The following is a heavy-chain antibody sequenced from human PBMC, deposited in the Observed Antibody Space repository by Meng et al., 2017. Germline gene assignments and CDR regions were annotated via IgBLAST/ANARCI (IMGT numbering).Heavy chain of an antibody. V-gene: IGHV3-30*04. CDR3: ACNYYDSSGYGDY. CDR2: ISYDGSNK. J-gene: IGHJ4*02. D-gene: IGHD3-22*01. CDR1: GFTFSSYA. Sequence: GGALKISCAASGFTFSSYAMHWVRQAPGKGLEWVAVISYDGSNKYYADSVKGRFTISRDNSKNTLYLQMNSLRAEDTAVYYCACNYYDSSGYGDYWGQGTLVTVSS.